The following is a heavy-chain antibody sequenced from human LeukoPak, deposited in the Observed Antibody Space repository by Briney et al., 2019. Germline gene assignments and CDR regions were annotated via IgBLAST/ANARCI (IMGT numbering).Heavy chain of an antibody. V-gene: IGHV3-23*01. J-gene: IGHJ6*03. CDR2: ITLSGANT. CDR3: AKRGNPAVGHHYLDV. Sequence: GGSLRLSCAAPGFTFSSYDMSWVRQAPGKGLEWVSSITLSGANTFYADSVMGRFTISRDNSKNTPYLQMNSLSAEDTAVYYCAKRGNPAVGHHYLDVWGEGTPVSVSS. CDR1: GFTFSSYD. D-gene: IGHD2-2*01.